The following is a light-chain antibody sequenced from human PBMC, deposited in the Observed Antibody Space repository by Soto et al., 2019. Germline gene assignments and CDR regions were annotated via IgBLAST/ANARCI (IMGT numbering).Light chain of an antibody. Sequence: QSVLTQPASVSGSPGQSITISCTGTSSDVGGYNYVSWYQHHPGKAPKLMIFEVSNRPSGVSDRFSGSKSGNSASLTISGLQAEDEDHYYCISYTGDSSPYVFGTGTQLTVL. V-gene: IGLV2-14*01. J-gene: IGLJ1*01. CDR3: ISYTGDSSPYV. CDR1: SSDVGGYNY. CDR2: EVS.